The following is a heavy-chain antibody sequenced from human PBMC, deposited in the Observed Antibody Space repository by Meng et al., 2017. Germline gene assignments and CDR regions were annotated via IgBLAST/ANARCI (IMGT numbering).Heavy chain of an antibody. CDR1: GFTFSSYA. CDR3: AKEDSSWYGPDFDY. V-gene: IGHV3-23*01. D-gene: IGHD6-13*01. Sequence: GESLKISCAASGFTFSSYAMSWVRQAPGKGLEWVSAISGSGGSTYYADSVKGRFAISRDNSKNTLYLQMNSLRAEDTAVYYCAKEDSSWYGPDFDYWGQGTLVTVSS. CDR2: ISGSGGST. J-gene: IGHJ4*02.